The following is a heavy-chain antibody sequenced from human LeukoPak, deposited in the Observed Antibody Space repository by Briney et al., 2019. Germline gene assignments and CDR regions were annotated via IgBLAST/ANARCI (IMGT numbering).Heavy chain of an antibody. V-gene: IGHV4-34*01. J-gene: IGHJ4*02. CDR3: ARGPVFTKANFDY. D-gene: IGHD2-21*01. Sequence: WXRQPPGXXXEGIGEINHSGSTNYNPSLKSRVTISVDTSKNQFSLKLSSVTAADTAVYYCARGPVFTKANFDYWGQGTLVTVSS. CDR2: INHSGST.